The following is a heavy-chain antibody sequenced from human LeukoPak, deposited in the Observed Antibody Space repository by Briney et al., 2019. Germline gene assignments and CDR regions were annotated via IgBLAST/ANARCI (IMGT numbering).Heavy chain of an antibody. CDR2: ISWNSGSI. CDR3: AKGRYYDSSGYYDAFDI. D-gene: IGHD3-22*01. CDR1: GFTFDDYA. J-gene: IGHJ3*02. Sequence: GGSLRLSCAASGFTFDDYAMHWVRQAPGKGLEWVSGISWNSGSIGYADSVKGRFTISRDNAKSSLYLQMNSLRAEDMALYYCAKGRYYDSSGYYDAFDIWGQGTMVTVSS. V-gene: IGHV3-9*03.